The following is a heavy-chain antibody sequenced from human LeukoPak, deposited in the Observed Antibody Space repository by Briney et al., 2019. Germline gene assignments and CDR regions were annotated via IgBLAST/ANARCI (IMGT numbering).Heavy chain of an antibody. CDR3: TTHSSSWYYYYYGMDV. CDR2: IKSKTDGGTT. Sequence: GGSLRLSCAASGFTFSNAWMSWVRQAPGKGLEWVGRIKSKTDGGTTDYAAPVKGRFTISRDDSKNTLYLQMNSLKTEDTAVYYCTTHSSSWYYYYYGMDVWGQGTTVTVSS. V-gene: IGHV3-15*01. J-gene: IGHJ6*02. CDR1: GFTFSNAW. D-gene: IGHD6-13*01.